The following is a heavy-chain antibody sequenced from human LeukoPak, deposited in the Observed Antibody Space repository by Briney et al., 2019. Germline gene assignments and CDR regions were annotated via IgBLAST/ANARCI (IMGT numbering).Heavy chain of an antibody. D-gene: IGHD6-19*01. CDR2: IKQDGSEK. CDR1: GFTFSSYW. Sequence: GGSLRLSCAASGFTFSSYWMSWVRQAPGKVLEWVANIKQDGSEKYYVDSVKGRFTISRDNAKNSLYLQMNSLRAEDTAVYYCARVDSSGWYLRYYYYYMDVWGKGTTVTVSS. CDR3: ARVDSSGWYLRYYYYYMDV. J-gene: IGHJ6*03. V-gene: IGHV3-7*01.